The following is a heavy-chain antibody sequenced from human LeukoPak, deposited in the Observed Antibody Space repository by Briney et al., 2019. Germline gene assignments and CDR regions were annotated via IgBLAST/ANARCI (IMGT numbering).Heavy chain of an antibody. J-gene: IGHJ4*02. Sequence: SETLSLTCTVSGGSISSYYWSWIRQPPGKGLEWIGYIYYSGSTNYNPSLKSRVTISVDTSKNQFSLKLSSVTAADTAVYYCAREGTYYDILTGYGGFDYWGQGTLVTVSS. CDR2: IYYSGST. CDR3: AREGTYYDILTGYGGFDY. D-gene: IGHD3-9*01. CDR1: GGSISSYY. V-gene: IGHV4-59*01.